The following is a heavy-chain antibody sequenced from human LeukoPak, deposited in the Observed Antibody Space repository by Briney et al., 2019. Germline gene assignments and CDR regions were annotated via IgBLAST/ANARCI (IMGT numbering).Heavy chain of an antibody. Sequence: GGSLRLSCAASGFTFSSYGMHWVRQAPGKGLEWVAVISYDGSNKYYADSVKGRFTISRDNSKNTLYLQMNSLRAEDTAVYYCAKDTYDSQPGGIYYYYGMDVWGQGTTVTVSS. CDR1: GFTFSSYG. CDR3: AKDTYDSQPGGIYYYYGMDV. CDR2: ISYDGSNK. J-gene: IGHJ6*02. D-gene: IGHD3-22*01. V-gene: IGHV3-30*18.